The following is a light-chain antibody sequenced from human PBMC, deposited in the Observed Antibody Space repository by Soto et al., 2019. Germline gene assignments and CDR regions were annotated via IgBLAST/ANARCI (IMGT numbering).Light chain of an antibody. J-gene: IGKJ1*01. V-gene: IGKV3-15*01. CDR1: QSISSN. CDR2: DTS. CDR3: QQYNNWPRT. Sequence: EIVMTQSPATLSVSQGDRATLSCRASQSISSNLAWYQQKPGQAPRLLIYDTSTRATGIPARFSGSGSGTEFTLTISSLQSEDFAVYYCQQYNNWPRTFGQGTKVEIK.